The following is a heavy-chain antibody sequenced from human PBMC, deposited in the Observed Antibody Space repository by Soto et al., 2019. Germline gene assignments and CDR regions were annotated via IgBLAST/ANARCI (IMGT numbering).Heavy chain of an antibody. D-gene: IGHD2-15*01. V-gene: IGHV3-74*01. CDR2: INSDGSST. CDR3: VSTSLVVAAATREDY. J-gene: IGHJ4*02. CDR1: GFTFSSYW. Sequence: EVQLVESGGGLVQPGGSLRLSCAASGFTFSSYWMHWVRQAPGKGLVWVSRINSDGSSTSYADSVKGRFTISRANAKNTLYLQMNSLRAEDTAVYYCVSTSLVVAAATREDYWGQGTLVTVSS.